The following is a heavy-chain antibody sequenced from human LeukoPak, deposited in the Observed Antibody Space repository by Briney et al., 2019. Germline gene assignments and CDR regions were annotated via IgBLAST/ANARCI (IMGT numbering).Heavy chain of an antibody. J-gene: IGHJ4*02. D-gene: IGHD6-13*01. Sequence: SETLSLTCTVSGGSIRSYYWSWIRQPPGKGLEWIGYIYYSGSTNYNPSLKSRVTISVDMSKNQFSLKLSSVTAADTAVYYCAREISADASSDYWGQETRVTVSS. V-gene: IGHV4-59*01. CDR3: AREISADASSDY. CDR1: GGSIRSYY. CDR2: IYYSGST.